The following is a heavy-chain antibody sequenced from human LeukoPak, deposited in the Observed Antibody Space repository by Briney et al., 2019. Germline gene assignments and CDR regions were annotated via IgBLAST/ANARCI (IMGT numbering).Heavy chain of an antibody. V-gene: IGHV4-39*07. CDR1: GGSISSSSYY. Sequence: SETLSLTRTVSGGSISSSSYYWGWIRQPPGKGLEWIGSIYYSGSTYYNPSLKSRVTISVDTSKNQFSLKLSSVTAADTAVYYCASDPAYCGGDCYINYWGQGTLVTVSS. J-gene: IGHJ4*02. D-gene: IGHD2-21*02. CDR2: IYYSGST. CDR3: ASDPAYCGGDCYINY.